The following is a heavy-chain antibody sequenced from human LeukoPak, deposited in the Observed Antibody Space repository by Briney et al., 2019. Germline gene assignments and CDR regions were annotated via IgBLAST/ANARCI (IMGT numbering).Heavy chain of an antibody. CDR1: GYTFTSYG. D-gene: IGHD6-6*01. Sequence: ASVKVSCKASGYTFTSYGISWVRQAPGQGLEWMGWISAYNGNTNYAQKFQGRVTMTRDTSISTAYMELSRLRSDDTAVYYCARVGEQLALHYFDCWGQGTLVTVSS. V-gene: IGHV1-18*01. CDR3: ARVGEQLALHYFDC. CDR2: ISAYNGNT. J-gene: IGHJ4*02.